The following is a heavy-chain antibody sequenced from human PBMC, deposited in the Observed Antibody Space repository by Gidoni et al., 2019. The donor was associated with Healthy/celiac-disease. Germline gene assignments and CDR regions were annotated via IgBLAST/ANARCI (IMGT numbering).Heavy chain of an antibody. J-gene: IGHJ6*02. D-gene: IGHD5-12*01. CDR2: INHSGST. Sequence: QVQLQPWGAGLLKPSETLSLTCAVYGGSFSGSYWSWIRQPPGKGLEWIGEINHSGSTNYNPSLKSRVTISVDTSKNQFSLKLSSVTAADTAVYYCARVEERYRSGYGIYYYYYYGMDVWGQGTTVTVSS. CDR3: ARVEERYRSGYGIYYYYYYGMDV. V-gene: IGHV4-34*01. CDR1: GGSFSGSY.